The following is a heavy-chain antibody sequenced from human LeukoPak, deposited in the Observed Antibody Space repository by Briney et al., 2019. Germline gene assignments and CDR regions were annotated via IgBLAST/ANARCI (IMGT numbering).Heavy chain of an antibody. Sequence: GGSLRLSCAASGFTFSSYGMHWVRQAPGKGLEWVAFIRYDGSNKYYADSVKGRFTISRDNSKNTPYLQMNSLRAEDTAVYYCARASYGDYVFDYWGQGTLVTVSS. CDR2: IRYDGSNK. J-gene: IGHJ4*02. V-gene: IGHV3-30*02. CDR1: GFTFSSYG. D-gene: IGHD4-17*01. CDR3: ARASYGDYVFDY.